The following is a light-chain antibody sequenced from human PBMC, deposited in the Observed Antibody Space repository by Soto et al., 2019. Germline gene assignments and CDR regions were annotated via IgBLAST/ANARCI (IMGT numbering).Light chain of an antibody. V-gene: IGKV3-15*01. CDR1: QSISNL. Sequence: EIVMTQSPATLSVSPGERATLSCRVSQSISNLLAWYQQKPGQAPRLLMYGASTRATGFPDRFSGSGSGTEFTLTISSLHSEDFAVYYCQQYYDWPITFGQGTRLDIK. CDR2: GAS. CDR3: QQYYDWPIT. J-gene: IGKJ5*01.